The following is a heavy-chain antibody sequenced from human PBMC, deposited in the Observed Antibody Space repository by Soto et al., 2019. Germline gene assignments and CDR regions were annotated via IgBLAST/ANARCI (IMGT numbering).Heavy chain of an antibody. CDR1: GYSFTSYW. J-gene: IGHJ4*02. CDR3: ARRHYYGSGSYWVFDY. V-gene: IGHV5-51*01. CDR2: IYPGDSDT. Sequence: GESLKISCKGSGYSFTSYWIGWVRQMPGKGLEWMGIIYPGDSDTRYSPSFQGQVTISADKSISTAYLQWSSLKASDTAMYYCARRHYYGSGSYWVFDYWGQGTLVTVSS. D-gene: IGHD3-10*01.